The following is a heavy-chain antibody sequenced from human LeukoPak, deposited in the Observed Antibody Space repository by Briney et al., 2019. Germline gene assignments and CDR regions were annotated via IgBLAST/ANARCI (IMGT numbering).Heavy chain of an antibody. CDR2: ISYDGGNK. D-gene: IGHD5-18*01. J-gene: IGHJ4*02. CDR3: AKDLYDSYGSRFDY. V-gene: IGHV3-30*04. Sequence: GGSLRLSCAASGFTFSSYVMHWVRQAPGKGLEWVAVISYDGGNKYYTDSVKGRFTISRDNSKNTLYLQMNSLRAEDTAAYSCAKDLYDSYGSRFDYWGQGTLVTVSS. CDR1: GFTFSSYV.